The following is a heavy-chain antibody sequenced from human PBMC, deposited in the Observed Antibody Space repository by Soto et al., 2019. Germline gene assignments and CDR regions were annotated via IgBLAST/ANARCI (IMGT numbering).Heavy chain of an antibody. CDR2: ISGGGGSI. J-gene: IGHJ3*01. CDR1: GFNFNTYA. D-gene: IGHD3-10*02. Sequence: PGGSLRLSCAASGFNFNTYAMSWVRQAPGKGLEWVSGISGGGGSIHYVDSVKGRFTISRDNSKNTLYLQMNSLRGEDTAVYYCAKGKSSNYVSHAFDVWGQGTMVTVSS. CDR3: AKGKSSNYVSHAFDV. V-gene: IGHV3-23*01.